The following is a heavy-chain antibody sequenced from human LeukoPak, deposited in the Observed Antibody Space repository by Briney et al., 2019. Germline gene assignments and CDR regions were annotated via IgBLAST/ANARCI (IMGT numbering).Heavy chain of an antibody. V-gene: IGHV4-30-2*01. Sequence: SETLSLTCAVSGGSISSGGYSWSWIRQPPGKGLEWIGYIYHSGSTYYNPSLKSRVTISVDRSKNQFSLKLSSVTAADTAVYYCARDRGDHNWFDPWGQGTLVTVSS. J-gene: IGHJ5*02. CDR2: IYHSGST. CDR1: GGSISSGGYS. CDR3: ARDRGDHNWFDP. D-gene: IGHD2-21*02.